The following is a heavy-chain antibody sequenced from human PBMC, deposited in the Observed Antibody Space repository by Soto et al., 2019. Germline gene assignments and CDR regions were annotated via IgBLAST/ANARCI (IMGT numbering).Heavy chain of an antibody. CDR1: GGSISSSNW. J-gene: IGHJ4*02. CDR3: ASSYSEGYSVFDY. CDR2: IYQSGST. D-gene: IGHD5-18*01. V-gene: IGHV4-4*02. Sequence: QVQLQESGPGLVKPSGTLSLTCTVSGGSISSSNWWSWVRQSPEKGLEWIGEIYQSGSTGYNPSLKSRVTISVDKSKSQFSLNLTSVTAADTAVYYCASSYSEGYSVFDYWGQGTLVTVSS.